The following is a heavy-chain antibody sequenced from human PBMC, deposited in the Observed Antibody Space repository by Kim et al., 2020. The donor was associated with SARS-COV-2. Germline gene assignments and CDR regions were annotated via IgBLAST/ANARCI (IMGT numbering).Heavy chain of an antibody. CDR3: ARIGEGIAVAGRDFDY. V-gene: IGHV1-69*01. J-gene: IGHJ4*02. D-gene: IGHD6-19*01. Sequence: KFQGRVTITADESPSTAYMELSSLRSEATAVYYCARIGEGIAVAGRDFDYWGQGTLVTVSS.